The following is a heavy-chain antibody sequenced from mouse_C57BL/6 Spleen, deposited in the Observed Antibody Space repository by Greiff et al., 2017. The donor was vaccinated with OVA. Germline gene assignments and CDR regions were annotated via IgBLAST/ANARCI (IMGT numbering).Heavy chain of an antibody. CDR3: ARTTMVTTGFAY. CDR2: ISSGGSYT. D-gene: IGHD2-2*01. J-gene: IGHJ3*01. CDR1: GFTFSSYG. V-gene: IGHV5-6*01. Sequence: EVQLVESGGDLVKPGGSLKLSCAASGFTFSSYGMSWVRQTPDTRLEWVATISSGGSYTYYPDSVKGRFTISRDNAKNTLYLQMSSLKSEDTAMYYCARTTMVTTGFAYWGQGTLVTVSA.